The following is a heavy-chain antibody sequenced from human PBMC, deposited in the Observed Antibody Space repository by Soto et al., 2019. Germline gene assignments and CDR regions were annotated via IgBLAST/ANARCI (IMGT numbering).Heavy chain of an antibody. CDR3: ARDRIPPKGATGYWYFDL. D-gene: IGHD1-1*01. V-gene: IGHV1-46*03. CDR2: INPSGGS. J-gene: IGHJ2*01. Sequence: QVQLVQSGAGVKKPGASVKFSCKASGYTFTSYYMHWVRQAPAQGLEWMGIINPSGGSSYAQNFQGRVTMTRDTSTSTVYMEPSSVTSEDTAVYYCARDRIPPKGATGYWYFDLWGRGTLVTVSS. CDR1: GYTFTSYY.